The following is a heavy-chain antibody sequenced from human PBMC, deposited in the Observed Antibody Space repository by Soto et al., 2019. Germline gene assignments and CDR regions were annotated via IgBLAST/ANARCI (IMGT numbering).Heavy chain of an antibody. CDR2: INPSGGST. V-gene: IGHV1-46*01. D-gene: IGHD1-26*01. CDR3: ARGTGSYYVGY. Sequence: SVKGPCKTPGYNFTIYYMHWVRQAPGQGLEWMGIINPSGGSTSYAQKFQGRFTMTRDTSTSTVYMELSSLRSEDTSLYYCARGTGSYYVGYWGQGTLVTV. J-gene: IGHJ4*02. CDR1: GYNFTIYY.